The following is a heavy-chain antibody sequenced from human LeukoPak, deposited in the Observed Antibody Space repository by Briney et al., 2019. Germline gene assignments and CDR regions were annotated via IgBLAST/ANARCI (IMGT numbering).Heavy chain of an antibody. CDR3: ARQESGGYSYGYYSYYYMDV. J-gene: IGHJ6*03. Sequence: SETLSLTCTVSGGSISSSSYYWGWIRQPPGKGLEWIGSIYYSGNTYYNPSLKSRVTISVDTSKNHFSLKLSSVTAADTAVYYCARQESGGYSYGYYSYYYMDVWGKGTSVTVSS. CDR2: IYYSGNT. V-gene: IGHV4-39*01. CDR1: GGSISSSSYY. D-gene: IGHD5-18*01.